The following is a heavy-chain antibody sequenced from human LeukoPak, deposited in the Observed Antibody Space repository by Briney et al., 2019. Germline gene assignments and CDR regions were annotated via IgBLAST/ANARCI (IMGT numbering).Heavy chain of an antibody. V-gene: IGHV1-18*01. D-gene: IGHD4-23*01. Sequence: ASVKVSCKTSGYRFNVYDILWVRQAPGHGLDYVGWISTYTGRANYAQKSQGRVSMITDTSTSTAYLELTNLTSSDTGLYSCARADGTNSGTNAFDVWGLGTMVTVAS. CDR1: GYRFNVYD. CDR2: ISTYTGRA. CDR3: ARADGTNSGTNAFDV. J-gene: IGHJ3*01.